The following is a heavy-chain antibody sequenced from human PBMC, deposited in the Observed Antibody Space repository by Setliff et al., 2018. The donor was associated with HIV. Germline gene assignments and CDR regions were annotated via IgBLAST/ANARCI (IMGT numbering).Heavy chain of an antibody. CDR1: GYSFTSHW. CDR2: IYPSDSAT. V-gene: IGHV5-51*01. D-gene: IGHD3-3*01. Sequence: GESLTISCKGSGYSFTSHWIAWVRQMPGQGLEWMGIIYPSDSATAYSPSFQGQITISADKSISTAYLQWSSLKASDTAIYYCARSHFITLFGVIYYPGYFDLWGRGTQVTVSS. CDR3: ARSHFITLFGVIYYPGYFDL. J-gene: IGHJ2*01.